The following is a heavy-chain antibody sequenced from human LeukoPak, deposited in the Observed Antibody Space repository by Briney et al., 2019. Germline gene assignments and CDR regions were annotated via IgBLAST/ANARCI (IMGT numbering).Heavy chain of an antibody. CDR3: ARNLHYGGNWFDP. D-gene: IGHD4-23*01. Sequence: PSETLSLTCTVSGGSISSGSYYWRWIRQPAGKGLEWIGRIYTSGSTNYNPSLKSRVTISVDTSKNQFSLKLSSVTAADTAVYYCARNLHYGGNWFDPWGQGTLVTVSS. CDR1: GGSISSGSYY. CDR2: IYTSGST. J-gene: IGHJ5*02. V-gene: IGHV4-61*02.